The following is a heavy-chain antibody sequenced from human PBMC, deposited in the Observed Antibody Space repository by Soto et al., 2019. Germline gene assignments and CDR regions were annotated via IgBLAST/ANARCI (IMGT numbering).Heavy chain of an antibody. CDR3: AKDRVRAVWVVSGRVAS. CDR1: GFTFSAHA. CDR2: ISGDGDST. J-gene: IGHJ4*02. V-gene: IGHV3-23*04. D-gene: IGHD2-15*01. Sequence: EVQLVESGGGLVPPGGSLRVTCETSGFTFSAHAMGWVRQAPGKRLEWVSAISGDGDSTSYADAVKSLLTISRVNSKNTLYRYMSRLTADVPASCHCAKDRVRAVWVVSGRVASWGQGALVSVSS.